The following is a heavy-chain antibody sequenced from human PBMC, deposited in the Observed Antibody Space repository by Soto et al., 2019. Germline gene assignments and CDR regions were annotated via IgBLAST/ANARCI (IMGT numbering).Heavy chain of an antibody. J-gene: IGHJ4*02. CDR1: GFTFSNAW. V-gene: IGHV3-15*01. CDR3: TTNRGEWYYFDY. CDR2: IKRKNDGGTS. D-gene: IGHD3-16*01. Sequence: TGGSLRLSCAASGFTFSNAWMSWVRQAPGKGLEWVGRIKRKNDGGTSDYAAPVKGRFTISRDDSKNTLYLQVNSLKTEDTAVYYCTTNRGEWYYFDYWGQGTLVTVSS.